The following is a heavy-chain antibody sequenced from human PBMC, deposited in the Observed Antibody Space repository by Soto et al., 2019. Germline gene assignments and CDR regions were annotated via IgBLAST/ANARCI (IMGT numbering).Heavy chain of an antibody. CDR1: GGTFSSCA. Sequence: ASVKVSCKASGGTFSSCAISWVRQAPGQGLEWMGGIIPIFGTANYAQKFQGRVTITADKSTSTAYMELSSLRSEDTAVYYCAGRDILTGYSDYYYYGMDVWGQGTTVTVSS. D-gene: IGHD3-9*01. CDR3: AGRDILTGYSDYYYYGMDV. CDR2: IIPIFGTA. J-gene: IGHJ6*02. V-gene: IGHV1-69*06.